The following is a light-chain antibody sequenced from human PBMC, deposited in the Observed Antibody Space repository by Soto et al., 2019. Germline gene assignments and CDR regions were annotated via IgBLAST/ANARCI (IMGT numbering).Light chain of an antibody. CDR2: WAS. Sequence: DIVMTQSPDSLAVSLGERATINCKSSQSVLYSSNNKNYLAWYQQKPGQPPKLLIYWASTRESGVPDRFSGSGSGTDFTLTISSLQAEDVAVYYCQQYYGTPYTFGQGPKLEIK. J-gene: IGKJ2*01. V-gene: IGKV4-1*01. CDR1: QSVLYSSNNKNY. CDR3: QQYYGTPYT.